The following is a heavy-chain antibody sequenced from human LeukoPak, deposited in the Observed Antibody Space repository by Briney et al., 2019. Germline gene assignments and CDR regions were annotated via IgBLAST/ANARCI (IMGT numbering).Heavy chain of an antibody. CDR2: ISWNSGSI. CDR1: GFTFDDYA. Sequence: AGGSLRLSCAASGFTFDDYAMHWVRQAPGKGLEWVSGISWNSGSIGYADSVKGRFTISRDSAKNSLYLQMNSLRAEDTAVYYCARGASSAYYVDYWGQGTLVSVSS. D-gene: IGHD3-22*01. J-gene: IGHJ4*02. CDR3: ARGASSAYYVDY. V-gene: IGHV3-9*01.